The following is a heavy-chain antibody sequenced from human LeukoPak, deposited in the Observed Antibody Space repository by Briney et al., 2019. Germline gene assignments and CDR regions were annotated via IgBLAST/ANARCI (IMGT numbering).Heavy chain of an antibody. CDR3: AKDLSQTIVVVTHFDY. V-gene: IGHV3-23*01. Sequence: GGSLRLSCAAYGFTFSSYAMSWVRQAPGKGLEWVSAISGSGGNTYYADSVKGRFTISRDNSKNTLYLQMNSLRAEDTAVYYCAKDLSQTIVVVTHFDYWGQGTLVTVSS. CDR2: ISGSGGNT. CDR1: GFTFSSYA. D-gene: IGHD3-22*01. J-gene: IGHJ4*02.